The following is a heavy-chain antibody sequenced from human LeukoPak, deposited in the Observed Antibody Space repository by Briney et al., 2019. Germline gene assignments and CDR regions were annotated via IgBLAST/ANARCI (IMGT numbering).Heavy chain of an antibody. J-gene: IGHJ4*02. D-gene: IGHD1-26*01. Sequence: GGSLRLSCAASGFTFSSYTMSWVRQAPGKGLEWISGISGSGASTYYADSVKGRFTISRDDSRNTLYLQMNSLRGDDTAVYYCAKDVGKWESLHFFDYWGQGTLVTVSS. CDR3: AKDVGKWESLHFFDY. V-gene: IGHV3-23*01. CDR1: GFTFSSYT. CDR2: ISGSGAST.